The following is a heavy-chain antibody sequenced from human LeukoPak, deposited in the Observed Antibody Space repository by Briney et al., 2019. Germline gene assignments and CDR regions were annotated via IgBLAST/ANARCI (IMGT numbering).Heavy chain of an antibody. J-gene: IGHJ4*02. CDR3: ARGGRGSSSGTDY. D-gene: IGHD5-18*01. V-gene: IGHV7-4-1*02. CDR1: GFTLTDYA. Sequence: GASVKVSCKASGFTLTDYALSWMRQVPAQGLEWMGWINTNTGNPMYAQGFTGRFVFSLDTSVSTAYLQISNLKAEDTAIYYCARGGRGSSSGTDYWGQGTLVTVSS. CDR2: INTNTGNP.